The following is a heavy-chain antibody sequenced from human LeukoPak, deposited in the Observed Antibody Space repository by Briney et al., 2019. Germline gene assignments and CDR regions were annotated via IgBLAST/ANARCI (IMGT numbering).Heavy chain of an antibody. D-gene: IGHD7-27*01. V-gene: IGHV3-30*02. CDR2: IRYDGSNK. CDR1: GFTFSRYG. J-gene: IGHJ4*02. Sequence: GGSLRLSCAASGFTFSRYGMHWVRQAPGKGLEWVAFIRYDGSNKYYADSVKGRFTISRDNSKNTLYLQMNSLRTEDTAVYYCVRDGSSWGNFDYWGQGTLVSVSS. CDR3: VRDGSSWGNFDY.